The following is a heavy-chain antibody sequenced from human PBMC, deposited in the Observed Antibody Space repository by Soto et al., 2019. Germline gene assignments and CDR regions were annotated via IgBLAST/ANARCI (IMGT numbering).Heavy chain of an antibody. CDR3: ARVGGSGWNFDS. V-gene: IGHV6-1*01. D-gene: IGHD6-19*01. Sequence: SQTLSLTCAISGDSVSSSSVTWNWIRQSPSRGLEWLGRTYYGSKWYNDYAESVKSRITINPDTSKNQFSLHLNSVTPEDAAVYYCARVGGSGWNFDSWGQGILVTVPQ. CDR2: TYYGSKWYN. J-gene: IGHJ4*02. CDR1: GDSVSSSSVT.